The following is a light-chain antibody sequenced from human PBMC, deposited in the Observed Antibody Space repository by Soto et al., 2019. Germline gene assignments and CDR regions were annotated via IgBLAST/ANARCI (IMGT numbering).Light chain of an antibody. J-gene: IGLJ1*01. CDR1: TLPRQY. V-gene: IGLV3-25*02. Sequence: SYELTQPPSVSVSPGQTARITCSGDTLPRQYPYWYQQKPGQAPVLIINKNSERPSGIPERFSGSTSGTTVTLTISGVQAEDEADYCCQSADSSGAYVFGTGTRSPS. CDR2: KNS. CDR3: QSADSSGAYV.